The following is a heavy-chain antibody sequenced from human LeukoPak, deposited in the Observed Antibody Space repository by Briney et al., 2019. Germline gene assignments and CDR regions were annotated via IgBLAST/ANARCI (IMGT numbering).Heavy chain of an antibody. Sequence: GRSLRLSCAASGFTFDDYAMHWVRQAPGKGLEWVSGISWNSGSMGYADSVKGRFTISRDNAKNSLYLQMNSLRAEDTALYYCAKGAIAVAGTKDYFDYWGQGTLVTVSS. D-gene: IGHD6-19*01. CDR2: ISWNSGSM. J-gene: IGHJ4*02. V-gene: IGHV3-9*01. CDR1: GFTFDDYA. CDR3: AKGAIAVAGTKDYFDY.